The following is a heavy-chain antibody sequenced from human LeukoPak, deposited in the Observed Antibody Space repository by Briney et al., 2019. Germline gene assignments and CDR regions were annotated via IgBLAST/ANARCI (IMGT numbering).Heavy chain of an antibody. CDR3: ARDRGSWGFDY. V-gene: IGHV3-48*03. D-gene: IGHD6-13*01. J-gene: IGHJ4*02. CDR1: GFTFSTYE. CDR2: VSSSGSAI. Sequence: GGSLRLSCAASGFTFSTYEMNWVRQAPGKGLEWVSYVSSSGSAIYYADSVNGRFTISRDNAKNSLYLQMNSLRADDTAVYYCARDRGSWGFDYWGQGTLVTVSS.